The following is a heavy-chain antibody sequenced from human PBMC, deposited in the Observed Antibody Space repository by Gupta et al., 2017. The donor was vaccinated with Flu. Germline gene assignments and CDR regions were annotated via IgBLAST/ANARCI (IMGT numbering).Heavy chain of an antibody. V-gene: IGHV3-21*06. J-gene: IGHJ4*02. Sequence: EVQLVESGGGLVKPGGPLGLSCAASGFTISSYPMNWVRLASGKGLEWVLSISMSNTYIYYADSLKGRFTVSRDNAKNSLYLQMNNLRAEDTAVYYCARGTYYYDSGGLYSTGSRSFDFWGQGTLVTVSS. CDR3: ARGTYYYDSGGLYSTGSRSFDF. CDR2: ISMSNTYI. CDR1: GFTISSYP. D-gene: IGHD3-22*01.